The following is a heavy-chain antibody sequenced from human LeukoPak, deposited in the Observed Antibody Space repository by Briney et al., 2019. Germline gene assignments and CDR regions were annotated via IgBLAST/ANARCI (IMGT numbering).Heavy chain of an antibody. Sequence: SETLSLTCAVYGGSFSGYYWGWIRQPPGKGLEWFGEINHSGSTNYNPSLKSRVTISVDPSKHQFSLKLSSVTAADTAVYYCARDPDPEGDYWGQGTLVTVSS. J-gene: IGHJ4*02. CDR1: GGSFSGYY. CDR3: ARDPDPEGDY. D-gene: IGHD1-14*01. CDR2: INHSGST. V-gene: IGHV4-34*01.